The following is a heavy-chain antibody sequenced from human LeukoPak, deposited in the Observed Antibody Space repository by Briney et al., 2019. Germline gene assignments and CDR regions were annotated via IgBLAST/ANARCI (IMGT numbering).Heavy chain of an antibody. Sequence: GGSLRLSCAASGFTFSSYAMSWGRQGPGKGLGWVSAISGSGGSTYYADSVKGRFTTSRDNSKNTLYLQMNSLRGEDTAVYYCAKDPDDYSNYVFDYWGQGTLVTVSS. CDR1: GFTFSSYA. CDR3: AKDPDDYSNYVFDY. J-gene: IGHJ4*02. D-gene: IGHD4-4*01. CDR2: ISGSGGST. V-gene: IGHV3-23*01.